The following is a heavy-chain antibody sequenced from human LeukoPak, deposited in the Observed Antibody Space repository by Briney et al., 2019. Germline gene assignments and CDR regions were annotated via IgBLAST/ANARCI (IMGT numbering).Heavy chain of an antibody. V-gene: IGHV3-74*01. CDR3: ARDIGYYYGSGSFNWFDP. CDR1: GLTVSSY. J-gene: IGHJ5*02. D-gene: IGHD3-10*01. CDR2: INSDGSST. Sequence: PGGSLRLSCAASGLTVSSYMSWVRQAPGKGLVWVSRINSDGSSTSYADSVKGRFTISRDNAKNTLYLQMNSLRAEDTAVYYCARDIGYYYGSGSFNWFDPWGQGTLVTVSS.